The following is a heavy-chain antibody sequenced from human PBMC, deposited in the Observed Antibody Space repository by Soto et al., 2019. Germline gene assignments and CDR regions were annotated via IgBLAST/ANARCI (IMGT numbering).Heavy chain of an antibody. CDR1: GFTFSSYW. CDR2: IKQDGSEK. D-gene: IGHD2-21*02. CDR3: ARVARHIVVVTASWAFGI. J-gene: IGHJ3*02. V-gene: IGHV3-7*03. Sequence: GGSLRLSCAASGFTFSSYWMSWVRQAPGKGLEWVANIKQDGSEKYYVDSVKGRFTISRDNAKNSLYLQMNSLRAEDTAVYYCARVARHIVVVTASWAFGIWGQGTMVTVSS.